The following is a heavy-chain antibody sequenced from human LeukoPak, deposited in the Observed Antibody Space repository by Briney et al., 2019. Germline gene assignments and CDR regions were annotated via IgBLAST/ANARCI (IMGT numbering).Heavy chain of an antibody. J-gene: IGHJ3*02. Sequence: GGSLRLSCAASGFTFSSYAMHWVRQAPGKGLEWVAVISYDGSNKYYADSVKGRFTISRDNSKNTLYLQMNSLRAEDTAVYYCARDYYDSSRTFDIWGQGTMVTVSS. CDR3: ARDYYDSSRTFDI. D-gene: IGHD3-22*01. V-gene: IGHV3-30-3*01. CDR1: GFTFSSYA. CDR2: ISYDGSNK.